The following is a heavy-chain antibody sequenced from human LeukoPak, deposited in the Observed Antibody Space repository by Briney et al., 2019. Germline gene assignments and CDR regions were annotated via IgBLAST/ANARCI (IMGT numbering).Heavy chain of an antibody. V-gene: IGHV3-7*04. Sequence: TGGSLRLSCAASGFTFSTYWMSWVRQAPGKGLEWAANIKQDGSEKNYVDSVKGRFTVSRDNAKNSLYLQMNSLRAEDTAVYFCARGPNYYYGAGSYYNPSDYWGQGTLVTVSS. CDR2: IKQDGSEK. J-gene: IGHJ4*02. CDR3: ARGPNYYYGAGSYYNPSDY. CDR1: GFTFSTYW. D-gene: IGHD3-10*01.